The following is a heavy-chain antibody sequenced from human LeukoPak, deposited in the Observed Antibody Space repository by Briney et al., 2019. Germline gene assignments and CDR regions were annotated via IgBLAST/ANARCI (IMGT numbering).Heavy chain of an antibody. J-gene: IGHJ3*02. CDR1: GGSISSYY. V-gene: IGHV4-4*07. CDR3: ARESVRYYDSSGYDAFDI. D-gene: IGHD3-22*01. Sequence: SETLSLTCTVSGGSISSYYWSWIRQPAGKGLEWIGRIYTSGSTNYNPSLKSRVTISVGTSKNQFSLKLSSVTAADTAVYYCARESVRYYDSSGYDAFDIWGQGTMVTVSS. CDR2: IYTSGST.